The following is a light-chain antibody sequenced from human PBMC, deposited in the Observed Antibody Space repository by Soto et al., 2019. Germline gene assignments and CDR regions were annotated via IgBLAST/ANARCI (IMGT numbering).Light chain of an antibody. Sequence: QSVLTQPPSVSGAPGQRVTISCTGSRSNIGAGYDVHWYQQLPGTAPKLLIYGNSNRPSGVPDRFSGSKSGTSASLAITGLQAEDEADYYCQSYDSSLSGWLFGGGTKPTVL. J-gene: IGLJ3*02. CDR1: RSNIGAGYD. V-gene: IGLV1-40*01. CDR2: GNS. CDR3: QSYDSSLSGWL.